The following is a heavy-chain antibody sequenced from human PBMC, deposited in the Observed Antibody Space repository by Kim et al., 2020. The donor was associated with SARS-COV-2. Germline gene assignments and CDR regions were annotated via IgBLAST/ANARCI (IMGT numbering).Heavy chain of an antibody. J-gene: IGHJ4*02. CDR1: GYSFTSYW. D-gene: IGHD5-12*01. V-gene: IGHV5-51*01. CDR3: ARRWFGIDGYNYDPFDY. Sequence: GESLKISCKGSGYSFTSYWIGWVRQMPGKGLEWMGIIYPGDSDTRYSPSFQGQVTISADKSISTAYLQWSSLKASDTAMYYCARRWFGIDGYNYDPFDYWGQGTLVTVSS. CDR2: IYPGDSDT.